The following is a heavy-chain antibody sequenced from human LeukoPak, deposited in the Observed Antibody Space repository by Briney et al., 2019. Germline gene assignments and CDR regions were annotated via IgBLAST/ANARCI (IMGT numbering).Heavy chain of an antibody. V-gene: IGHV4-39*07. D-gene: IGHD3-10*01. Sequence: SETLSLTCTVSGGSISSSSYYWGWIRQPPGKGLEWIGSIYYSGSTYYNPSLKSRVTISVDTSKNQFSLKLSSVTAADTAVYYCARGRVNYGSGSYYHLRWPTLAVWGKGTTVTVSS. CDR3: ARGRVNYGSGSYYHLRWPTLAV. CDR1: GGSISSSSYY. CDR2: IYYSGST. J-gene: IGHJ6*04.